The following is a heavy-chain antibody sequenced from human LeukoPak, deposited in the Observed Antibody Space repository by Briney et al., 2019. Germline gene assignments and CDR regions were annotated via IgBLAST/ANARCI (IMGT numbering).Heavy chain of an antibody. D-gene: IGHD2-15*01. CDR2: IYYSGST. J-gene: IGHJ5*02. CDR1: GGSISSSSYY. V-gene: IGHV4-39*01. Sequence: SETLSLTCTVSGGSISSSSYYWGWIRQPPGKGLEWIGSIYYSGSTYYNPSLKSRVTISVDTSKNQVSLKLSSVTAADTAVYYCARLLFPALGYCSGGSCYSVWFDPWGQGTLVTVSS. CDR3: ARLLFPALGYCSGGSCYSVWFDP.